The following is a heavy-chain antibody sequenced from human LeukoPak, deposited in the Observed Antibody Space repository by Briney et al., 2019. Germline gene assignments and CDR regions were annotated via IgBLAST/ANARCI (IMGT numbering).Heavy chain of an antibody. J-gene: IGHJ4*02. CDR2: INPKSGGT. V-gene: IGHV1-2*02. Sequence: GASVKVSCKASGFTFTAYYIHWVRQAPGQGLEWMGWINPKSGGTTYGQRFQGGVTMTRDTSISTAYMELNGLTSDDTAVYYCAREIYGGKKGDDCWGQGTLITVSS. CDR3: AREIYGGKKGDDC. D-gene: IGHD4-23*01. CDR1: GFTFTAYY.